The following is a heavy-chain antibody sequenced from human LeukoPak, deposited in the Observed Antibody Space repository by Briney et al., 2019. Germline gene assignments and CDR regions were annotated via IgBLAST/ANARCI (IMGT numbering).Heavy chain of an antibody. CDR1: GFTFSSYA. J-gene: IGHJ6*02. CDR3: ARDWIGRYFDWLQQYRNYYYGMDV. D-gene: IGHD3-9*01. CDR2: ISYDGSNK. V-gene: IGHV3-30-3*01. Sequence: GGSLRPSCAASGFTFSSYAMHWVRQAPGKGLEWVAVISYDGSNKYYADSVKGRFTISRDNSKNTLYLQMNSLRAEDTAVYYCARDWIGRYFDWLQQYRNYYYGMDVWGQGTTVTVSS.